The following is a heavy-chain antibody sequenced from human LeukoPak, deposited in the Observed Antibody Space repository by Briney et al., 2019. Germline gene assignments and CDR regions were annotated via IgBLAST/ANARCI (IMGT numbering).Heavy chain of an antibody. CDR1: GGTFSSYA. D-gene: IGHD3-3*01. CDR2: IIPIFGTA. V-gene: IGHV1-69*13. Sequence: ASVKVSCKASGGTFSSYAISWVRQAPGQGLEWMGGIIPIFGTANYAQKFQGRVTITADESTSTAYMELSSLRSEGTAVYYCARGGFLEWPFDYWGQGTLVTVSS. J-gene: IGHJ4*02. CDR3: ARGGFLEWPFDY.